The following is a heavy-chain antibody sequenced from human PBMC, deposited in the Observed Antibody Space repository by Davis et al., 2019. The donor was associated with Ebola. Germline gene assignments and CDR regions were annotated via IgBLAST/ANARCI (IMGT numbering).Heavy chain of an antibody. CDR3: ARAFSYYYYGMDV. V-gene: IGHV3-21*01. D-gene: IGHD2/OR15-2a*01. CDR2: ISSSSSYI. CDR1: GFIFSDYS. Sequence: GESLKISCAASGFIFSDYSMNWVRQAPGKGLEWVSSISSSSSYIYYADSVRGRFTISRDNAKNSLYLQMNSLRAEDTAVYYCARAFSYYYYGMDVWGKGTTVTVSS. J-gene: IGHJ6*04.